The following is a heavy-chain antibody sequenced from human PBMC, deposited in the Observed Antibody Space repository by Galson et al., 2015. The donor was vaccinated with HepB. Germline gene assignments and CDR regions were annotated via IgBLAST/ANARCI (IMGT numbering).Heavy chain of an antibody. V-gene: IGHV1-2*06. CDR3: ARDPSDSSGWSLTPWLRVWLDP. CDR2: INPNSGGT. D-gene: IGHD6-19*01. Sequence: SVKVSCKASGYTFTGYYMHWVRQAPGQGLEWMGRINPNSGGTNYAQKFQGRVTMTRDTSISTAYMELSRLRSDDTAVYYCARDPSDSSGWSLTPWLRVWLDPWGQGTLATVSS. J-gene: IGHJ5*02. CDR1: GYTFTGYY.